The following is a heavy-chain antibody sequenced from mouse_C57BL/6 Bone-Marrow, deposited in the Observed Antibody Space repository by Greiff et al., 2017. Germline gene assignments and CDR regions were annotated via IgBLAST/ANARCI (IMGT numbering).Heavy chain of an antibody. J-gene: IGHJ4*01. CDR2: IWSGGST. CDR1: GFSFTSYG. Sequence: QVQLQQSGPGLVQPSQRLSITCTVSGFSFTSYGVHWVRQSPGTGLEWLGVIWSGGSTDYNAAFISRLSISTANSESHVFFKLNRLQADDTAIYDWDKDSSGYVGSYAMDYWGQGTSVTVSS. V-gene: IGHV2-2*01. CDR3: DKDSSGYVGSYAMDY. D-gene: IGHD3-2*02.